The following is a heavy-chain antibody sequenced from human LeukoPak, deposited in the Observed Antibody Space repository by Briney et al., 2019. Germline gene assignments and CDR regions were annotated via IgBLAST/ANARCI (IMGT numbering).Heavy chain of an antibody. CDR3: ARVSIGAWYFDL. Sequence: PGGSLRLSCAASGFTFSSYWMHWVRQAPGKGLVWVSRINGDGSTTTYADSVTGRFTTSRDNAKNTQYLQMNRLGAEDTAVYYCARVSIGAWYFDLWGRGTLVTVSS. D-gene: IGHD3-16*01. J-gene: IGHJ2*01. CDR2: INGDGSTT. CDR1: GFTFSSYW. V-gene: IGHV3-74*01.